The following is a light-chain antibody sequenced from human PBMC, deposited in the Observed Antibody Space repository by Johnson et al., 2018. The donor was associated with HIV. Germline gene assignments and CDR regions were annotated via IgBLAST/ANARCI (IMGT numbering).Light chain of an antibody. Sequence: QSVLTQPPSVSAAPGQKVTISCSGSSSNIGNNYVSWYQQLPGTAPKLLIYDNNNRPSGIPDRFSGSKSGTTATLGITGLLTGDEADYYCGTWYSSLSAGVFGTGTKVTVL. CDR1: SSNIGNNY. V-gene: IGLV1-51*02. CDR3: GTWYSSLSAGV. J-gene: IGLJ1*01. CDR2: DNN.